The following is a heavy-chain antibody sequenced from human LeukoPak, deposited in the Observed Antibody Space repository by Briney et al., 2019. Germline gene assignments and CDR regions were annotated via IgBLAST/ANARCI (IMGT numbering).Heavy chain of an antibody. CDR1: GFTFSSYS. CDR2: ISSSSSYI. D-gene: IGHD6-13*01. V-gene: IGHV3-21*04. Sequence: GGSLRLSCAASGFTFSSYSMNWVRQAPGKGLEWVSSISSSSSYIYYADSVKGRFTISRDNAKNSLYLQMNSLRAEDTAVYYCAKAPLFIAAPGWFDPWGQGTLVTVSS. CDR3: AKAPLFIAAPGWFDP. J-gene: IGHJ5*02.